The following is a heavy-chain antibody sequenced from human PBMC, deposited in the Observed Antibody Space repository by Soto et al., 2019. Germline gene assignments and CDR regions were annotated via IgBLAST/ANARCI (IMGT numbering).Heavy chain of an antibody. D-gene: IGHD5-18*01. Sequence: PGGSLRLSCGASGFTFSDDYVSWIRQAPGKGLEWVSYISSSGGTIYYADSVKGRFTISRDNAKNSLFLQMNSLRADDTAVYYCARASSPRDPWLDYWGQGTLVTVSS. CDR1: GFTFSDDY. J-gene: IGHJ4*02. CDR2: ISSSGGTI. V-gene: IGHV3-11*01. CDR3: ARASSPRDPWLDY.